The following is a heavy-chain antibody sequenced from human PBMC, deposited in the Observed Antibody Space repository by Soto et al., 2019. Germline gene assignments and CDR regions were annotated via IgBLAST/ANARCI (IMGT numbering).Heavy chain of an antibody. CDR3: ARRVAARPHYYYYYYMDV. CDR2: IYYSGST. V-gene: IGHV4-39*01. D-gene: IGHD6-6*01. J-gene: IGHJ6*03. CDR1: GGSISSSSYY. Sequence: SETLSLTCTVSGGSISSSSYYWGWIRQPPGKGLEWIGSIYYSGSTYYNPSLKSRVTISVDTSKNQFSLKLSSVTAADTAVYYCARRVAARPHYYYYYYMDVWGKGTTVTVSS.